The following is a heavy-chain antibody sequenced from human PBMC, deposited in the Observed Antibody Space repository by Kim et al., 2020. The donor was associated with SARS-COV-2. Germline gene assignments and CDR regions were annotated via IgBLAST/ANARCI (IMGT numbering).Heavy chain of an antibody. CDR3: AKSFIPAAVSGFLYYFN. CDR1: GFSFGSFA. CDR2: ISGNGRET. V-gene: IGHV3-23*01. D-gene: IGHD2-2*01. J-gene: IGHJ4*01. Sequence: GGSLRLSCAASGFSFGSFAMTWVRRAPGKGLEWVSAISGNGRETYYADSVKGRFTISRDNSRNTMYLQMNSLRAEDTSVYYCAKSFIPAAVSGFLYYFN.